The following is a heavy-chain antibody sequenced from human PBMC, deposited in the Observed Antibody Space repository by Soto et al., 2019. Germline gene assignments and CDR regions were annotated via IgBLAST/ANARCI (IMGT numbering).Heavy chain of an antibody. Sequence: SETLSLTCTVSGGSISSSSNHWGWVRQPPGKGLEWIGTVHYSGSTNYNPSLQSRVTILVDTSQNQFSLRLRSVTAADTAVYYCARHRRGSEIYSGAFDFWGHGTQATLSA. D-gene: IGHD3-10*01. CDR2: VHYSGST. CDR3: ARHRRGSEIYSGAFDF. V-gene: IGHV4-39*01. CDR1: GGSISSSSNH. J-gene: IGHJ4*01.